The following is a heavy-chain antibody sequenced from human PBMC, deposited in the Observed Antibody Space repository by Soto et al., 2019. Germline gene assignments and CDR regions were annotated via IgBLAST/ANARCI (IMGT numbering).Heavy chain of an antibody. CDR1: GGSISSYY. Sequence: SETLSLTCTVSGGSISSYYWSWIRQPPGRRLEWIGYIYSSGRTNYNPSLKSRVTISVDTSRNQFSLNLSSVTAADTAVYYCARHRAFGDYRAFDIWGQGTXVTVSS. D-gene: IGHD4-17*01. V-gene: IGHV4-59*08. J-gene: IGHJ3*02. CDR2: IYSSGRT. CDR3: ARHRAFGDYRAFDI.